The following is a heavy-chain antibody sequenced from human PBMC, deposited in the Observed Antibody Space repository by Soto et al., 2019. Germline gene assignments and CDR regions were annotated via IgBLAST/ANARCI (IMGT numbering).Heavy chain of an antibody. CDR2: ISGSGGST. CDR3: AKEGGVFSSSGWFIDY. V-gene: IGHV3-23*01. J-gene: IGHJ4*02. CDR1: GFTFSSYA. Sequence: EVQLLESGGGLVQPGGSLRLSCAASGFTFSSYAMSWVRQAPGKGLEWVSAISGSGGSTYYADSVKGRFTMSRDNPKKKLYRQMNSLKAEDTAVYYCAKEGGVFSSSGWFIDYWGQGTLVTVYS. D-gene: IGHD6-19*01.